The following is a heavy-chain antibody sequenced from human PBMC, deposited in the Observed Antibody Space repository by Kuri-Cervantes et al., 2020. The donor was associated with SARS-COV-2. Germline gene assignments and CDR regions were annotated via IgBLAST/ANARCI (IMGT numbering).Heavy chain of an antibody. CDR1: GGSISSYY. CDR3: VGITMVRGVRIYDY. Sequence: GSLRLSCTVSGGSISSYYWSWIRQPPGKGLEWIGYIYYSGSTYYNPSLKSRVTISVDTSKNQFSLKLSSVTAADTAVYYCVGITMVRGVRIYDYWGQGTLVTVSS. V-gene: IGHV4-59*04. D-gene: IGHD3-10*01. CDR2: IYYSGST. J-gene: IGHJ4*02.